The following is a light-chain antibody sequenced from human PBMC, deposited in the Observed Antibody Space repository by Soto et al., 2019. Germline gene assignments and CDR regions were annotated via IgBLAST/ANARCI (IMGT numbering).Light chain of an antibody. CDR1: QSVSSK. CDR2: GAS. Sequence: EIVMTQSPATLSVSPGERATLSCRASQSVSSKLAWYQQKPGQAPRVLIYGASTRATGIPARFSGSGSGTEFTLTISSLQTEDGAVYYCQHYNDWPPTWTFGQGTRVEIK. J-gene: IGKJ1*01. CDR3: QHYNDWPPTWT. V-gene: IGKV3-15*01.